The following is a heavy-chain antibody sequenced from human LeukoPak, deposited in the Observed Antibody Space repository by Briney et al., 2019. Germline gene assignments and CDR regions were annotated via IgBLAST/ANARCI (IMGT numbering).Heavy chain of an antibody. D-gene: IGHD1-1*01. CDR1: GYTLTELS. Sequence: ASVKVSCKVSGYTLTELSMHWVRQAPGKGLEWMGGFDPEDGETIYAQKFQGRVTMTEDTSTDTAYMELSSLRSEDTAVYYCATATYNWNDDHRNYYGMDVWGQGTTVTVSS. CDR2: FDPEDGET. V-gene: IGHV1-24*01. CDR3: ATATYNWNDDHRNYYGMDV. J-gene: IGHJ6*02.